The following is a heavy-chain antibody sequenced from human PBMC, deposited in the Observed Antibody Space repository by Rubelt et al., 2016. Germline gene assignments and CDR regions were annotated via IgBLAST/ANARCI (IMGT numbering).Heavy chain of an antibody. J-gene: IGHJ4*01. CDR3: ARRVEGMEHFDY. V-gene: IGHV3-48*04. CDR2: ISGTGDTI. D-gene: IGHD1-1*01. Sequence: EVKLVESGGGLVKRGGSLRISCEGSGFTFSRYAIVWVRQAPGKGLEWVSSISGTGDTISSAASSKGRISVSRENVNDTVYLQMNSLRVEETALYFCARRVEGMEHFDYWGQGTLVTVSS. CDR1: GFTFSRYA.